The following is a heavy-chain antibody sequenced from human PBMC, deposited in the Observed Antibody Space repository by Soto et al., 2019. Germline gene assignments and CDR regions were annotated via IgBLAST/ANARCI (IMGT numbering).Heavy chain of an antibody. D-gene: IGHD2-2*01. Sequence: TSETLSLTCTVSGGSVSSGSHYWSWIRQPPGKGLEWIGYIYYSGSTNQNPSLKSRVTISVDTSKNQFSLKLSSVTAADAAVYYCASLNYCSSTSCYYYYGLDVWGQGTTVTVSS. CDR2: IYYSGST. V-gene: IGHV4-61*01. J-gene: IGHJ6*02. CDR3: ASLNYCSSTSCYYYYGLDV. CDR1: GGSVSSGSHY.